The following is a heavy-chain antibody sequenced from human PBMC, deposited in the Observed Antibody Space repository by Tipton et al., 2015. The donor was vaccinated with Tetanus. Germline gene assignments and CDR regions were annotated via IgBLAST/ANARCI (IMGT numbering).Heavy chain of an antibody. Sequence: SLRLSCAASGFTFSSYAMSWVRQAPGKGLEWVSAISGSGGSTYYADSVKGRFTISRDNSKNTLYLQMNSLRAEDTAVYYCAKESLGYSYYLVGAFDYWGQGTLVTVSS. D-gene: IGHD3-10*01. J-gene: IGHJ4*02. V-gene: IGHV3-23*01. CDR2: ISGSGGST. CDR1: GFTFSSYA. CDR3: AKESLGYSYYLVGAFDY.